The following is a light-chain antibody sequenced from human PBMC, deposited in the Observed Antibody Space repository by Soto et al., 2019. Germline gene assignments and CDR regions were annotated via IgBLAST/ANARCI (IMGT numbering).Light chain of an antibody. V-gene: IGLV2-8*01. Sequence: QSVLTQPPSASGSPGQSVTISCTGTSSDVGGYNYVSWYQQHPGKAPKLMIYEVSKRPSGVPDRFSGSKSGNTASLTVSGLQAEDEADYYCSSYEGSNTWVFGTGTKVTF. CDR3: SSYEGSNTWV. J-gene: IGLJ1*01. CDR2: EVS. CDR1: SSDVGGYNY.